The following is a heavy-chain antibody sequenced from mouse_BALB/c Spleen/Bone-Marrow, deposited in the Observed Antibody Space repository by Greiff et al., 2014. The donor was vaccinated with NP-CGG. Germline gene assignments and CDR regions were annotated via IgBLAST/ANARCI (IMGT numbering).Heavy chain of an antibody. CDR3: ARERYGYDGWYFDV. CDR1: GYTFTNYW. J-gene: IGHJ1*01. V-gene: IGHV1S41*01. D-gene: IGHD2-2*01. Sequence: DLVKPGASVKLSCKASGYTFTNYWINWIKQRPGQGLEWIGRIAPGSGSTYYNEMFKGKTTLTVDTSSSTAYIQLSRLSFEDSDVYFCARERYGYDGWYFDVWGAGTTVTVSS. CDR2: IAPGSGST.